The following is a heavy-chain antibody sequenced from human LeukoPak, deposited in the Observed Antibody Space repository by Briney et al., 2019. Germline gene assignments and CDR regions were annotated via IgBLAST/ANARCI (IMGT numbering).Heavy chain of an antibody. CDR1: GGTFSSYA. D-gene: IGHD1-26*01. V-gene: IGHV1-69*04. J-gene: IGHJ4*02. Sequence: SVKVSCKASGGTFSSYAISWVRQAPGQGLEWMGRITPILGIANYAQKFQGRVTITADKSTSTAYMELSSLRSEDTAVYYCARRARLNLEWELLRRLEPFDYWGQGTLVTVSS. CDR3: ARRARLNLEWELLRRLEPFDY. CDR2: ITPILGIA.